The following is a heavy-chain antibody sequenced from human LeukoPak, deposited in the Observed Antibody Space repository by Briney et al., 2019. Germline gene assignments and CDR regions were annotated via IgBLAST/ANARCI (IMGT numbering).Heavy chain of an antibody. Sequence: PGGSLRLSCAASGFSFSNYWMSWVRQAPGKGLECVANIKADGSEKYYVDSVKGRFTISRDNAMDSLYLQMNSLRAEDTAVYYCVSGGFYFGYWGQGTLVTVSS. J-gene: IGHJ4*02. V-gene: IGHV3-7*01. CDR1: GFSFSNYW. CDR2: IKADGSEK. D-gene: IGHD2-15*01. CDR3: VSGGFYFGY.